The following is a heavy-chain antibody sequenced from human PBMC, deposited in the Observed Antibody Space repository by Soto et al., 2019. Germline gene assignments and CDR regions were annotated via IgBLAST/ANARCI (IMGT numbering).Heavy chain of an antibody. D-gene: IGHD6-6*01. V-gene: IGHV6-1*01. CDR2: TYFRSKGYN. Sequence: QVQLQQSGPRLATPSQTLSLTCAISGHSVSSSRAAWNWIRQSPSIGLEWLGRTYFRSKGYNHYALSVKRRITINADASKNQCALQLNSVTPEDTAVYYCARGLRSASRYDNWCDPWGQGTLVTVSS. J-gene: IGHJ5*02. CDR1: GHSVSSSRAA. CDR3: ARGLRSASRYDNWCDP.